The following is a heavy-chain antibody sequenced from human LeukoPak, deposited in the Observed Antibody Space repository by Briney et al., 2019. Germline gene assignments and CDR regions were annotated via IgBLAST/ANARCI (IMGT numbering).Heavy chain of an antibody. CDR1: GGSISSGDYY. J-gene: IGHJ4*02. CDR2: IYYSGST. CDR3: ARVPYSSGWYGRGYYFDY. D-gene: IGHD6-19*01. V-gene: IGHV4-30-4*01. Sequence: PSQTLSLTCTVSGGSISSGDYYWSWIRQPPGKGLEWIGYIYYSGSTYYNPSLKSRVTISVDTSKNQFSLKLSSVTAADTAVYYCARVPYSSGWYGRGYYFDYWGQGTLVTVSS.